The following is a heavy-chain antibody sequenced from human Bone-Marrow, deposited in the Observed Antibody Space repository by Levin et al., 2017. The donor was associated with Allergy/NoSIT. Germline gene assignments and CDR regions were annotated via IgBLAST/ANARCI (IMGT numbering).Heavy chain of an antibody. D-gene: IGHD6-13*01. CDR3: AKGSMAAADGDYYYGMDV. V-gene: IGHV3-30*18. CDR2: ISYDGSNT. CDR1: EFTFSVYG. J-gene: IGHJ6*02. Sequence: GGSLRLSCVASEFTFSVYGMHWVRQAPGKGLEWVAVISYDGSNTYFVDSVKGRFTISRDNSKSTLYLQMNSLRAEDTAVYYCAKGSMAAADGDYYYGMDVWGQGTTVTVSS.